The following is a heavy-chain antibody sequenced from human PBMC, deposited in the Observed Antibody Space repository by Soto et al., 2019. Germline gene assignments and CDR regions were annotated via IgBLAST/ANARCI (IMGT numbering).Heavy chain of an antibody. CDR1: GFTFSLYS. D-gene: IGHD3-10*01. CDR3: ARAVTCGLDV. CDR2: ISRSSTGI. V-gene: IGHV3-48*02. Sequence: EVQLVESGGGLVQPGGSLRLSCAASGFTFSLYSMSWVRQAPGKGLEWVSYISRSSTGIHYADSVKGRFTISRDDATNSMHLQMNRLRDGDTAVYYCARAVTCGLDVWGQGTTVSISS. J-gene: IGHJ6*02.